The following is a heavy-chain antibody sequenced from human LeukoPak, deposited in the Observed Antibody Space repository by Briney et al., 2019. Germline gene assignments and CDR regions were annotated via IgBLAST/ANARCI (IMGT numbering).Heavy chain of an antibody. J-gene: IGHJ4*02. CDR1: GFTFSSYP. Sequence: GGSLRLSCAASGFTFSSYPMSWVRQAPGKGLEWVSAISAGGGSTYYADSVKGRFTISRDNSKNTLYLQMNSLRAEDTAVYYCAQEISSQRITIFGVVDYWGQGTLVTVSS. D-gene: IGHD3-3*01. CDR3: AQEISSQRITIFGVVDY. CDR2: ISAGGGST. V-gene: IGHV3-23*01.